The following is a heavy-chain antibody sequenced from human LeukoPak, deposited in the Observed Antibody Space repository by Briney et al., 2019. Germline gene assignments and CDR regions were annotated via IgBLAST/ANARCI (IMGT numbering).Heavy chain of an antibody. V-gene: IGHV3-53*01. CDR3: AKGWTSIKYDS. D-gene: IGHD3/OR15-3a*01. CDR2: IYSSGDA. Sequence: PGGSLRLSCAASGFTVSSKYMSWVRQTPGKGLQWVALIYSSGDAYTPDSVKGRFTISRDNSKNTLYLQMNSLKAEDTAVYYCAKGWTSIKYDSWGQGTLVTVSS. CDR1: GFTVSSKY. J-gene: IGHJ4*02.